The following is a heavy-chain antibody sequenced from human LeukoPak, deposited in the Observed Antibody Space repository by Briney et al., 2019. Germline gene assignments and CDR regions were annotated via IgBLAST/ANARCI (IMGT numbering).Heavy chain of an antibody. CDR2: IYYSGST. Sequence: SETLSLTCTVSGDSISSYYWSWIRQPPGKGLEWIVYIYYSGSTNYNPSLKSRVTISVDTSKNQFSLKLSSVTAADTAVYYCARERFVRGVMTFDYWGQGTLVTVSS. D-gene: IGHD3-10*01. CDR3: ARERFVRGVMTFDY. V-gene: IGHV4-59*01. CDR1: GDSISSYY. J-gene: IGHJ4*02.